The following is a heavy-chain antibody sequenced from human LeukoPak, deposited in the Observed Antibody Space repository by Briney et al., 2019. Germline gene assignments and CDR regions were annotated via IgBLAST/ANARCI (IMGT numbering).Heavy chain of an antibody. CDR3: ARDLRYFDWTSEYNWFDP. Sequence: SETLSPTCTVSGGSISSYYWSWIRQPAGKGLEWIGRIYTSGSTNYNPPLKSRVTMSVDTSKNQFSLKLSSVTAADTAVYYCARDLRYFDWTSEYNWFDPWGQGTLVTVSS. CDR1: GGSISSYY. D-gene: IGHD3-9*01. J-gene: IGHJ5*02. CDR2: IYTSGST. V-gene: IGHV4-4*07.